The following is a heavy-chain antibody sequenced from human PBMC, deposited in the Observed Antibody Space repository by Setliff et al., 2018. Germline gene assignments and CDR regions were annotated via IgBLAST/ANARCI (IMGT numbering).Heavy chain of an antibody. V-gene: IGHV1-69*05. D-gene: IGHD1-26*01. CDR2: TIPSFGST. CDR1: GYTFTGYY. J-gene: IGHJ4*02. Sequence: ASVKVSCKASGYTFTGYYMHWVRQAPGQGLEWMGGTIPSFGSTNYAQKFQGRVTIITDESTSTAYMELSSLRSEDSSMYYCARGQTVGPNSGKDYWGQGTLVTVSS. CDR3: ARGQTVGPNSGKDY.